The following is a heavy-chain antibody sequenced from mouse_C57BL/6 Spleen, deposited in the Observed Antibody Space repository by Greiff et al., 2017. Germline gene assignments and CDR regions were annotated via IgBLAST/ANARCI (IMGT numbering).Heavy chain of an antibody. D-gene: IGHD2-5*01. V-gene: IGHV1-64*01. CDR3: ARRKSNYGFAY. CDR1: GYTFTSYW. J-gene: IGHJ3*01. Sequence: VQLQQPGAELVKPGASVKLSCKASGYTFTSYWMHWVKQRPGQGLEWIGMIHPNSGSTNYNEKFKSKATLTVDKSSSTAYMQLSSLTSEDSAVYYCARRKSNYGFAYWGQGTLVTVSA. CDR2: IHPNSGST.